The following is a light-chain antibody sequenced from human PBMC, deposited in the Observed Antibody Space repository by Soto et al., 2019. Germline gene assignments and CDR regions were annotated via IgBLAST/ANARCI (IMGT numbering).Light chain of an antibody. Sequence: DIQMTQSPSSLSASVGDRVTITCRASQGISNYLAWYQQKPGKVPKLLIYAASTLQSGATSRFSGSGSGTDFTLTIRSLQPEDVATYYCQKYNSAHLFGGGTKVEIK. V-gene: IGKV1-27*01. CDR3: QKYNSAHL. CDR1: QGISNY. CDR2: AAS. J-gene: IGKJ4*01.